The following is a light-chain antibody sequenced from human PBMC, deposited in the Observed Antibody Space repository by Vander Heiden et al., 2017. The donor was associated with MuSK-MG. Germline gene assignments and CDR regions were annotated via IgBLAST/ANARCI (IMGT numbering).Light chain of an antibody. J-gene: IGKJ4*01. CDR3: MQILQTPLT. CDR1: QSLRPSTGHNY. CDR2: LGF. Sequence: DIVVTQSTLYLSVTPGEPASISCRSSQSLRPSTGHNYLNWYLQKPGQSPQLLIYLGFNRPAGVPDRFSGSGSGTDFTLKISRVEAEDVGVYYCMQILQTPLTFGGGTKVDIK. V-gene: IGKV2-28*01.